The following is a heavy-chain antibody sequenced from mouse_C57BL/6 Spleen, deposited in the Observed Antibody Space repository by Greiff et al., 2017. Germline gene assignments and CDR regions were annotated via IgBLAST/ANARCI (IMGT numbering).Heavy chain of an antibody. CDR3: ARRRYYGSSHYFDY. CDR1: GYTFNDQT. J-gene: IGHJ2*01. Sequence: QVQLKESDAELVKPGASVKITCKVSGYTFNDQTIHWMKQGPEKGLEWIGYIYPRDGSTKYNEKFKGKATLTADKSSSTAYMQLNSLTSEDSAVYFCARRRYYGSSHYFDYWGQGTTLTVSS. D-gene: IGHD1-1*01. CDR2: IYPRDGST. V-gene: IGHV1-78*01.